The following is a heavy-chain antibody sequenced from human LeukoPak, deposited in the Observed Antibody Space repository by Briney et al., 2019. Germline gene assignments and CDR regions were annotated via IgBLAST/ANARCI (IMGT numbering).Heavy chain of an antibody. V-gene: IGHV4-59*01. CDR3: ATTYYDFWSGPREDYYGMDV. CDR2: IYYSGST. CDR1: GGSISSYY. J-gene: IGHJ6*02. D-gene: IGHD3-3*01. Sequence: SETLSLTCTVSGGSISSYYWSWIRQPPGKGLEWIGYIYYSGSTNYNPSLKSRVTISVDTSKNQFSLKLSSVTAADTAVYYCATTYYDFWSGPREDYYGMDVWGQGTTVTVSS.